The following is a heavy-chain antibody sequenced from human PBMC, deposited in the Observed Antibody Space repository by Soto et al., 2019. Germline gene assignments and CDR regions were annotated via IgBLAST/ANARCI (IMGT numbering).Heavy chain of an antibody. V-gene: IGHV4-59*01. D-gene: IGHD2-15*01. J-gene: IGHJ6*02. CDR1: RGSISSYY. CDR3: AGFSGRFSCSGGSCLADYYGMDV. CDR2: IYYSGST. Sequence: PSETLSLTCTVSRGSISSYYWSWIRQPPGKGLEWIGYIYYSGSTNYNPSLKSRVTISVDTSKNQFSLKLSSVTAADTAVYYCAGFSGRFSCSGGSCLADYYGMDVWGQGTTVTVSS.